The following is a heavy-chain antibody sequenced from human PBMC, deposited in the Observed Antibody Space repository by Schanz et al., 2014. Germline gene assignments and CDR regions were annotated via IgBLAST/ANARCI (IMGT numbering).Heavy chain of an antibody. D-gene: IGHD5-12*01. CDR1: GFTFSDHW. CDR2: IKGDSSEK. Sequence: VQLVESGGGVVQPGRSLRLSCSASGFTFSDHWMSWVRQPPGKGLEWVANIKGDSSEKNYVDSVKGRFTLSRDNAKNSMYLQMNSLRVEDTAVYYCARDPNSVNEIDYWGQGTLVTVSS. CDR3: ARDPNSVNEIDY. V-gene: IGHV3-7*03. J-gene: IGHJ4*02.